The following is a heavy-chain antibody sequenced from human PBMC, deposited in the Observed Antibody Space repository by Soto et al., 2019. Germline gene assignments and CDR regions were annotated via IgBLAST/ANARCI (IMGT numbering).Heavy chain of an antibody. V-gene: IGHV4-59*01. CDR2: IDYSGST. CDR3: ARERPLEADYYYYMDV. J-gene: IGHJ6*03. Sequence: QVQLQESGPGLVKPSEPLSLTCTVSGGSISSYYWSWIRQSPGRGLEWIGYIDYSGSTDYSPSLKDRVTRSVDTSTDHFSVRLCAVTSADTAVYYCARERPLEADYYYYMDVWGKGTTVTVSS. D-gene: IGHD5-12*01. CDR1: GGSISSYY.